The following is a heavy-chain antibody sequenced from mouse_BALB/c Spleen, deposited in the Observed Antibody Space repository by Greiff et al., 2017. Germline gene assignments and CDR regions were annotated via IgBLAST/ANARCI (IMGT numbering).Heavy chain of an antibody. V-gene: IGHV5-6-2*01. CDR1: GFTFSSYY. Sequence: EVKVEESGGGLVKLGGSLKLSCAASGFTFSSYYMSWVRQTPEKRLELVAAINSNGGSTYYPDTVKGRFTISRDNAKNTLYLQMSSLKSEDTALYYCARRNWESYFDYWGQGTTLTVSS. J-gene: IGHJ2*01. CDR2: INSNGGST. D-gene: IGHD4-1*01. CDR3: ARRNWESYFDY.